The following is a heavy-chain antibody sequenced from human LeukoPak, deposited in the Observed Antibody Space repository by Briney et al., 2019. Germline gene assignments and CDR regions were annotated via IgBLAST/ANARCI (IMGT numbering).Heavy chain of an antibody. Sequence: PSETLSLTCAVYGGSFSGYYWSWIRQPPGKGLEWIGEINHSGSTNYNPSLKSRVTISVDTSKNQFSLKLSSVTAADTAVYYCAESFEWLRFGGAFDIWGQGTMVTVSS. V-gene: IGHV4-34*01. CDR2: INHSGST. CDR1: GGSFSGYY. J-gene: IGHJ3*02. D-gene: IGHD5-12*01. CDR3: AESFEWLRFGGAFDI.